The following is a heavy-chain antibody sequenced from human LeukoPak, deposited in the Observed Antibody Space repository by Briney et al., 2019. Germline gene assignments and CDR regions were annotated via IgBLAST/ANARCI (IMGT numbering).Heavy chain of an antibody. Sequence: RAGGSLRLSCAASGFTFSSYAMSWVRQAPGKGLEWVPAISGSGGSTYYADSVKGRFTISRDNSKNTLYLQMNSLRAEDTAVYYCAKGTYYYDSSGSDYWGQGTLVTVSS. J-gene: IGHJ4*02. CDR3: AKGTYYYDSSGSDY. CDR2: ISGSGGST. CDR1: GFTFSSYA. V-gene: IGHV3-23*01. D-gene: IGHD3-22*01.